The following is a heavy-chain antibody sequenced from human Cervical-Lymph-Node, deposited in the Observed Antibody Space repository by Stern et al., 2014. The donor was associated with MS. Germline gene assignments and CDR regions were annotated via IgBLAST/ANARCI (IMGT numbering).Heavy chain of an antibody. Sequence: VQLVESGSELKKPGASVKVSCKASGYTFTSYAMNWVRQAPGQGLEWMGWINTKTGNPTHAQGLTGRFVFSMDTSVSTAYLQISSLKADDTAVYYCSIEFPYCSGGSCFFSWFDPWGQGTLVTVSS. D-gene: IGHD2-15*01. CDR2: INTKTGNP. CDR1: GYTFTSYA. V-gene: IGHV7-4-1*02. J-gene: IGHJ5*02. CDR3: SIEFPYCSGGSCFFSWFDP.